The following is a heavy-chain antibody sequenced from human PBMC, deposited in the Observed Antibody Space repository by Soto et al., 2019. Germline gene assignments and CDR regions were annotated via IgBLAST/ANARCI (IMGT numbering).Heavy chain of an antibody. V-gene: IGHV4-34*01. J-gene: IGHJ6*02. CDR1: GGSFSGYY. Sequence: SETLSLTCAVYGGSFSGYYWSWIRQPPGKGLEWIVEINHSGSTNYIPSLKSRVTISVDTSKNQFSLKLSSVTAADTAVYYCARGGPATPSPYYYYYGMDVWGQGTTVTVSS. CDR2: INHSGST. CDR3: ARGGPATPSPYYYYYGMDV. D-gene: IGHD2-15*01.